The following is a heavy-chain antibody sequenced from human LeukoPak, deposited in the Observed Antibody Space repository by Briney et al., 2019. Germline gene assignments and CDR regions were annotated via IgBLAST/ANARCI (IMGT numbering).Heavy chain of an antibody. CDR2: ISYDGSNK. D-gene: IGHD2-21*02. J-gene: IGHJ3*02. Sequence: PGGSLRLSWAASGFTFSSYGMHWVRQAPGKGLECVAVISYDGSNKYYADSVKGRFTISRDNSKNTLYLQMNSLRAEDTAVYYCAKDLAAYCGGDCSDAFDIWGQGTMVTVSS. CDR3: AKDLAAYCGGDCSDAFDI. V-gene: IGHV3-30*18. CDR1: GFTFSSYG.